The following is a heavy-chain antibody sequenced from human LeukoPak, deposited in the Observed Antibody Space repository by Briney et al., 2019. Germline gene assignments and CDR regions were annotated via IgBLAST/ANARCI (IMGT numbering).Heavy chain of an antibody. D-gene: IGHD1-1*01. CDR2: INPNSGGT. CDR3: ARVASTTRRHDAFDI. Sequence: ASVKVSCKASGYTFTGYYMHWVRQAPGQGLEWMGWINPNSGGTNYAQKFQGRVTMTRDTSISTAYMELSRLRSDDTAVYYCARVASTTRRHDAFDIWGQGTMVTIPS. V-gene: IGHV1-2*02. CDR1: GYTFTGYY. J-gene: IGHJ3*02.